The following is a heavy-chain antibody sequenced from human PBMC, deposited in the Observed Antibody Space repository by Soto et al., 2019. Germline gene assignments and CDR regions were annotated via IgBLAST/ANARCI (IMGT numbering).Heavy chain of an antibody. Sequence: QVQLQESGPGLVKPSETLSLTCTVSGGSVSSGSYYWSWIRQTPGEGLEWIGYIDYSGSTNYNPSLKSRFTISVDTSKNQFSMKLSSVTAADTAVYYCARGGQQLVPFDYWGQGTLVTVSS. CDR1: GGSVSSGSYY. D-gene: IGHD6-13*01. J-gene: IGHJ4*02. CDR2: IDYSGST. CDR3: ARGGQQLVPFDY. V-gene: IGHV4-61*01.